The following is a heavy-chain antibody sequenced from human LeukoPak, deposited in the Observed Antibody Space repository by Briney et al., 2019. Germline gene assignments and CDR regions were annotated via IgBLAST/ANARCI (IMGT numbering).Heavy chain of an antibody. CDR1: GGTFSSYA. J-gene: IGHJ6*03. V-gene: IGHV1-69*13. CDR2: IIPIFGTA. Sequence: ASVKVSCEASGGTFSSYAISWVRQAPGQGLEWMGGIIPIFGTANYAQKFQGRVTTTADESTSTAYMELSSLRSEDTAVYYCARSRYYYYYMDVWGKGTTVAVSS. CDR3: ARSRYYYYYMDV.